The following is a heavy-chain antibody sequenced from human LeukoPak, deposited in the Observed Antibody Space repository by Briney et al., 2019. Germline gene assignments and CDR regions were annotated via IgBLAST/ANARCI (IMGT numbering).Heavy chain of an antibody. Sequence: GGSLRLSCAASGFTVSSNYMSWVRQAPGKGLEWVSVIYSGGSTYYADSVKGRFTISRDNSKNTLYLQMNSLRAEDTAVYYCARDRPAYYYDSSGYWGGDAFDIWGQGTMVTVSS. J-gene: IGHJ3*02. CDR2: IYSGGST. D-gene: IGHD3-22*01. CDR3: ARDRPAYYYDSSGYWGGDAFDI. CDR1: GFTVSSNY. V-gene: IGHV3-66*01.